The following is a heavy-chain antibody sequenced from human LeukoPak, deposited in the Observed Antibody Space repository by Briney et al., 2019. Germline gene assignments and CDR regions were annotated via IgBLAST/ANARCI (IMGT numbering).Heavy chain of an antibody. J-gene: IGHJ5*02. D-gene: IGHD6-13*01. Sequence: GGSLRLSCAASGFTFSSYGMHWVRQAPGKGLEWVAVIWYDGGNKYYADSVKGRFTISRDNSKNTLYLQMNSLRAEDTAVYYCARDGRRVAAAGTWFDPWGQGTLVTVSS. CDR1: GFTFSSYG. V-gene: IGHV3-33*01. CDR3: ARDGRRVAAAGTWFDP. CDR2: IWYDGGNK.